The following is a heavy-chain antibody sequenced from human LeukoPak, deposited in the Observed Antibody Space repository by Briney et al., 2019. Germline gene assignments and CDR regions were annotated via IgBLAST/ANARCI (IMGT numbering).Heavy chain of an antibody. CDR3: AREACRFDFWSGYYY. CDR1: VGSIRSYY. V-gene: IGHV4-59*12. CDR2: IYYSGST. J-gene: IGHJ4*02. D-gene: IGHD3-3*01. Sequence: SETLSLTCTVSVGSIRSYYWSWIRQPPGKGLEWIGYIYYSGSTNYNPSLKSRVTISVDMSKNQFSLKLSSVTAADTAVYYCAREACRFDFWSGYYYWGQGTLVTVSS.